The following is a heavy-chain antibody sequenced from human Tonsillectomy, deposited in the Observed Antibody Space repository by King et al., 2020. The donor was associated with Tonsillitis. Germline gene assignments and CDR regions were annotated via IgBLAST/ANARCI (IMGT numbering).Heavy chain of an antibody. CDR2: ISGSGGST. CDR1: GFTFKNYA. V-gene: IGHV3-23*04. Sequence: EVQLVQSGGGLVQPGGSLRLSCTASGFTFKNYAMTWVRQAPGKGLEWVSIISGSGGSTHYADSVKGRFTISRDNSKSTLYVQMNSLRAEDTAVYYCATLAHYYYGSSGHTYEALDSWGQGTRVTGSA. J-gene: IGHJ3*02. D-gene: IGHD3-22*01. CDR3: ATLAHYYYGSSGHTYEALDS.